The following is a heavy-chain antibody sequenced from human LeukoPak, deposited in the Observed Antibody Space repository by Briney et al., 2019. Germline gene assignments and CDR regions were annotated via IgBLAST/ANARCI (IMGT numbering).Heavy chain of an antibody. V-gene: IGHV1-46*01. J-gene: IGHJ4*02. CDR1: GGTFSSYA. Sequence: ASVKVSCKASGGTFSSYAISWVRQAPGQGLEWMGIINPSGGSTSYAQKFQGRVTMTRDTSTSTVYMELSSLRSEDTAVYYCARDLSGGDYVPSDYWGQGTLVTVSS. D-gene: IGHD4-17*01. CDR2: INPSGGST. CDR3: ARDLSGGDYVPSDY.